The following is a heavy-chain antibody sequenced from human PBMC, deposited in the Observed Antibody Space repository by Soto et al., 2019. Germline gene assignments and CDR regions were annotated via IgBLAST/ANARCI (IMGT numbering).Heavy chain of an antibody. V-gene: IGHV4-59*08. CDR3: ASLEKVIDFDY. CDR2: IYYSGST. CDR1: GGSTSSYY. D-gene: IGHD2-21*01. J-gene: IGHJ4*02. Sequence: PSETLSLTCTVSGGSTSSYYWSWIRQPPGKGLEWIGYIYYSGSTNYNPSLKSRVTISVDTSKNQFSLKLSSVTAADTAVYYCASLEKVIDFDYWGQGTLVTVSS.